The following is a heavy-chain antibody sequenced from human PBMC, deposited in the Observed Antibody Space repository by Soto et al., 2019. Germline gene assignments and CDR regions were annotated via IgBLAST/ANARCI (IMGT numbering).Heavy chain of an antibody. CDR2: IHYRGST. Sequence: QVQLQESGPGLVKPSQTLSLTCTVSGGSIGSGGYYWNWIRQHPGKGLEWIGYIHYRGSTSYNPSLKSRVTISLDTSKGQFSLKVSSVTAADTTVYYCARRQFYFDSWGQGTLVTVSS. J-gene: IGHJ4*02. CDR1: GGSIGSGGYY. V-gene: IGHV4-31*03. CDR3: ARRQFYFDS.